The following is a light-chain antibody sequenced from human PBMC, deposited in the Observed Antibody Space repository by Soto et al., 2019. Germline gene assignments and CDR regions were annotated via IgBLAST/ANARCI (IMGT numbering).Light chain of an antibody. V-gene: IGLV2-14*03. J-gene: IGLJ1*01. CDR3: TSYTSSTPFYV. CDR1: RSDVDCYNY. Sequence: QSALTQPASVSESPGQSITISCTGTRSDVDCYNYVSWYQQHPGQAPQLIIYDVSNRPSGVSDRFSGSKSGNTASLTISGLQAEDEAEYYCTSYTSSTPFYVFGTGTKVTVL. CDR2: DVS.